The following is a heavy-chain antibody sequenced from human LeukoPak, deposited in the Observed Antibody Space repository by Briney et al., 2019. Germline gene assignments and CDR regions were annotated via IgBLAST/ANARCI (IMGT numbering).Heavy chain of an antibody. CDR1: GFTFSSYG. V-gene: IGHV3-33*01. CDR3: ARDRGSTFDY. J-gene: IGHJ4*02. Sequence: GRSLRLSCAASGFTFSSYGMHWVRQAPGKGLGWVAVIWYDGSNKYYADSVKGRFTISRDNAKNTLYLQMNSLRAEDTAVYYCARDRGSTFDYWGQGTLVTVSS. CDR2: IWYDGSNK. D-gene: IGHD3-10*01.